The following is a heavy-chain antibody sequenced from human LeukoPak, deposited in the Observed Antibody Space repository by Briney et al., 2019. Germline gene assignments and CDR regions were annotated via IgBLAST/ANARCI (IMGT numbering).Heavy chain of an antibody. CDR2: ISGSGGST. CDR1: GFTFTSFG. V-gene: IGHV3-23*01. J-gene: IGHJ4*02. D-gene: IGHD4-23*01. CDR3: ARAEGYGGELDS. Sequence: GGTLRLSCAASGFTFTSFGMSWVRQAPGKGLEWVSTISGSGGSTYYADSVKGRFTISRDNSKNTLYLQMNSLRAEDTAVYYCARAEGYGGELDSWGQGTLVTVSS.